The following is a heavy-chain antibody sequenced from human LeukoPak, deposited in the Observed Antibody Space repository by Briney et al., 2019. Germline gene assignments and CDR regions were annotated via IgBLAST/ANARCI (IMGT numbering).Heavy chain of an antibody. CDR1: GGSFSGYY. CDR2: INHSGST. Sequence: SETLSLTCAVYGGSFSGYYWSWIRQPPGKGLEWIGEINHSGSTNYNPSLKSRVTISVDTSKNQFSLKLSSVTAADTAVYYCAREGGNHDLNYWGQGTLATVSS. V-gene: IGHV4-34*01. CDR3: AREGGNHDLNY. J-gene: IGHJ4*02. D-gene: IGHD4-23*01.